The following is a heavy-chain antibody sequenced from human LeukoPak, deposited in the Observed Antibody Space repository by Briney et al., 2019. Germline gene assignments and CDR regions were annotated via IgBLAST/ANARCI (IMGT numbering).Heavy chain of an antibody. D-gene: IGHD5-12*01. V-gene: IGHV3-48*04. Sequence: GGSLRLSCAASGFTFSSYSMNWVRQAPGKGLEWVSYISSSSTIYYADSVKGRFTISRDNAKNTLYLQMNSLRAEDTAVYYCASPSRYSGYDYGFDYWGQGTLVTVSS. CDR1: GFTFSSYS. J-gene: IGHJ4*02. CDR3: ASPSRYSGYDYGFDY. CDR2: ISSSSTI.